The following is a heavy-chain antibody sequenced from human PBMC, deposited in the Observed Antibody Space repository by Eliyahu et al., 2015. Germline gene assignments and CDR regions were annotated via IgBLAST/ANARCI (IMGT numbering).Heavy chain of an antibody. Sequence: DEQLVETGGGLVQPGGSLXLTCAVSGFSASXTYISWVRQAPGPGLEWVSHTFSGRTTYYADXVKGRFTVSSDNSQNTLYLQMNSLRAEDTALYFCASRGPKKYWYGLDVWGQGTAVTVSS. CDR1: GFSASXTY. D-gene: IGHD2-8*02. J-gene: IGHJ6*02. CDR2: TFSGRTT. CDR3: ASRGPKKYWYGLDV. V-gene: IGHV3-53*02.